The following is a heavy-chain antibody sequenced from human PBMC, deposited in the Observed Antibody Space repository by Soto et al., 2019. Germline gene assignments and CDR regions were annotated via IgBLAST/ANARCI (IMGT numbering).Heavy chain of an antibody. J-gene: IGHJ4*02. CDR3: ARDHFVGPAQNYFEN. CDR2: ISGSGGST. V-gene: IGHV3-23*01. Sequence: GWSLRLSCAASGFTFSDHAMSWVRQAPGKGLEWVSGISGSGGSTYYADSVKGRSTISRDNSKNALFLQMKGLRVEDTAIYYCARDHFVGPAQNYFENWGEGTQVTVSS. CDR1: GFTFSDHA.